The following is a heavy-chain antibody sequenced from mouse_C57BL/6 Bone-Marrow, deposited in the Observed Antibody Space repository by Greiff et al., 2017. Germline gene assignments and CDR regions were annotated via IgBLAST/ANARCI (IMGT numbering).Heavy chain of an antibody. CDR3: ARQLRPSHFDY. J-gene: IGHJ2*01. Sequence: QVQLKESGAELARPGASVKMSCKASGYTFTSYTMHWVKQRPGQGLEWIGYINPSSGYTKYNQKFKDKATLTADKSSSTAYMQLSSLTSEDSAVYYCARQLRPSHFDYWGQGTTLTVSS. CDR2: INPSSGYT. D-gene: IGHD3-2*02. V-gene: IGHV1-4*01. CDR1: GYTFTSYT.